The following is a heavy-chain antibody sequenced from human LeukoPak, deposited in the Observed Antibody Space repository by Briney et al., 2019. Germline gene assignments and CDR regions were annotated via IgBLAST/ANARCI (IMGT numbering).Heavy chain of an antibody. Sequence: GGSLRLSCEASGFSFDEYTMHWVHQAPGKGLEWVSLIGYGGDTTYYADSVRGRFTVSRDNSKNSLFLQMSSLRTDDTGFYYCAKDGHYCTATTCYSSWFDPWGQGTLVTVSS. CDR2: IGYGGDTT. D-gene: IGHD1/OR15-1a*01. V-gene: IGHV3-43*01. CDR3: AKDGHYCTATTCYSSWFDP. J-gene: IGHJ5*02. CDR1: GFSFDEYT.